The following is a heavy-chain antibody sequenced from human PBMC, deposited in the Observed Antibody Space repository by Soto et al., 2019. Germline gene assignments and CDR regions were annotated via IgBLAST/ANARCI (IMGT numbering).Heavy chain of an antibody. D-gene: IGHD5-18*01. J-gene: IGHJ4*02. V-gene: IGHV4-59*08. Sequence: SETLSLTCTVSGGSINGYFWSWIRQPPGKGLEWIGYIYYSGSTSYNPSLKSRVTISVDTSKNQFSLQLSSVTAADTALYFCARRDMAMVRVSYLDQWGQGALVTVSS. CDR1: GGSINGYF. CDR2: IYYSGST. CDR3: ARRDMAMVRVSYLDQ.